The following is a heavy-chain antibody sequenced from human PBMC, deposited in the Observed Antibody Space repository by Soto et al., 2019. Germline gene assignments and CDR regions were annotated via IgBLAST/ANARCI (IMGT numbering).Heavy chain of an antibody. CDR1: GFTFGDYG. D-gene: IGHD1-1*01. V-gene: IGHV3-49*03. CDR2: IRSKTYGGTT. J-gene: IGHJ1*01. CDR3: SSWYNPEFQD. Sequence: PGGSLRLSCTASGFTFGDYGMSWFRQAPGKGLEWVGFIRSKTYGGTTEYAASVKGRFTISRDDSKNIAYLQVNSLKTEDTAVYYCSSWYNPEFQDWGQGTLVTVSS.